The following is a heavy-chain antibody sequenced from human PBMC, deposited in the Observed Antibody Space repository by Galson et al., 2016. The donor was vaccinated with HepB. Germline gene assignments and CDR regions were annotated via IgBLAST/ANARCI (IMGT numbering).Heavy chain of an antibody. CDR2: VSGSGGIT. D-gene: IGHD1-14*01. J-gene: IGHJ4*02. CDR3: AKPGTATYDLDS. Sequence: SLRLSCAASGFTLRNYAMSWVRQAPGKGLEWVSAVSGSGGITYYADSGKGRFTISRDNYQNTLYLQMNSLRADDTAVYYCAKPGTATYDLDSWGQGTLVTVSS. V-gene: IGHV3-23*01. CDR1: GFTLRNYA.